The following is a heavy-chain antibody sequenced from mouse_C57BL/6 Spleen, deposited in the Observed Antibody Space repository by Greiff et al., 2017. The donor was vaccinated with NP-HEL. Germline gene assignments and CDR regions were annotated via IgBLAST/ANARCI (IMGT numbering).Heavy chain of an antibody. CDR2: IYPGGGYT. CDR3: ARIGYGYDYFDY. Sequence: QVQLQQSGAELVRPGPSVKMSCKASGYTFTNYWIGWAKQRPGHGLEWIGDIYPGGGYTNYNEKFKGKATLTADKSSSTAYMQFSSLTSEDSAIYYCARIGYGYDYFDYWGQGTTLTVSS. J-gene: IGHJ2*01. V-gene: IGHV1-63*01. CDR1: GYTFTNYW. D-gene: IGHD2-2*01.